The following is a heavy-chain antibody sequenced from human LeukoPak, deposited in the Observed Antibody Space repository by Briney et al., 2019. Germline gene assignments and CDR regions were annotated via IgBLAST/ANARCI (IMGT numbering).Heavy chain of an antibody. D-gene: IGHD6-19*01. CDR3: ARGYGSSGNEKIFDY. Sequence: GGSLRLSCAASGFTFSSYWMHWVRQAPGKGLVWVSRIDSDGSTTSYADSVKGRFTISRDNAKNTLYLQMNSLRAEDTAVYYCARGYGSSGNEKIFDYWGQGTLVTVS. J-gene: IGHJ4*02. CDR1: GFTFSSYW. CDR2: IDSDGSTT. V-gene: IGHV3-74*01.